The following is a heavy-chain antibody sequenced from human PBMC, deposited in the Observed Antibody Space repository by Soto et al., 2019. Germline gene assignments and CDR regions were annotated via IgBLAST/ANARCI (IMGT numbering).Heavy chain of an antibody. D-gene: IGHD2-21*01. Sequence: GGSLRLSCAASGFTFSSYAMSWVSQDPGKGLEWVSAISGRGGSTYYADSVNGRITISRDNSKNTLYLLMDSLRAVDRAVYHCAREMCGPVVGFDPWGPGTQVTFSS. CDR1: GFTFSSYA. V-gene: IGHV3-23*01. J-gene: IGHJ5*02. CDR2: ISGRGGST. CDR3: AREMCGPVVGFDP.